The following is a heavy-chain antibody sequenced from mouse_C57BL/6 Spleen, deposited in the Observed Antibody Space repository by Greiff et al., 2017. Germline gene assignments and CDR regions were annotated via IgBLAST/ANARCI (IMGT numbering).Heavy chain of an antibody. Sequence: QVQLQQSGAELVRPGTSVKVSCKASGYAFTNYLIEWVKQRPGQGLEWIGVINPGSGGTNYNEKFKGKATLTADKSSSTAYMQLSSRTSEDSAVYFCARHGSSNYFDYWGQGTTLTVSS. D-gene: IGHD1-1*01. CDR3: ARHGSSNYFDY. V-gene: IGHV1-54*01. CDR2: INPGSGGT. J-gene: IGHJ2*01. CDR1: GYAFTNYL.